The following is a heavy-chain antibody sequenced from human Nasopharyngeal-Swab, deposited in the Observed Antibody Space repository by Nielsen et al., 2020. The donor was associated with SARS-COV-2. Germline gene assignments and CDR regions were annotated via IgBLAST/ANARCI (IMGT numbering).Heavy chain of an antibody. V-gene: IGHV1-24*01. Sequence: ASAKVSCKVSGYTLTELSMHWVRQAPGKGLEWMGGFDPEDGETIYAQKFQGRVTMTEDTTTDTAYMELSSLRSEDPAVYYCATVDQNFDYWGQGTLVTVSS. D-gene: IGHD2-15*01. CDR2: FDPEDGET. CDR3: ATVDQNFDY. CDR1: GYTLTELS. J-gene: IGHJ4*02.